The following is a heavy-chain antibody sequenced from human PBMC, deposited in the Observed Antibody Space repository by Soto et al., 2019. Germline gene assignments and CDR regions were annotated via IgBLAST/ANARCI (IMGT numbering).Heavy chain of an antibody. J-gene: IGHJ4*02. CDR3: ARDTMVRGVKHDY. V-gene: IGHV3-30*03. CDR1: GFTFSSYG. D-gene: IGHD3-10*01. CDR2: ISYDGSNK. Sequence: GGSLRLSCAASGFTFSSYGMHWVRQAPGKGLEWVAVISYDGSNKYYADSVKGRFTISRDNSKNTLYLQMNSLRAEDTAVYYCARDTMVRGVKHDYWGQGTLVTVSS.